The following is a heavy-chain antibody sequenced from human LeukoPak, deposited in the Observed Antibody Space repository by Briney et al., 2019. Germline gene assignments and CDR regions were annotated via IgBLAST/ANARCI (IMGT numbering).Heavy chain of an antibody. V-gene: IGHV4-38-2*01. D-gene: IGHD3-22*01. CDR3: AMPHSDDSSGPWDAFDI. CDR2: IYHSGST. J-gene: IGHJ3*02. Sequence: PSETLSLTCAVSGYSISSGYYWGWLRQPPGKGLEWIGRIYHSGSTYYNPSLKSRVTISVDKSKNQLSLKLSSVTAADTAVYYCAMPHSDDSSGPWDAFDIWGQGTMFTVSS. CDR1: GYSISSGYY.